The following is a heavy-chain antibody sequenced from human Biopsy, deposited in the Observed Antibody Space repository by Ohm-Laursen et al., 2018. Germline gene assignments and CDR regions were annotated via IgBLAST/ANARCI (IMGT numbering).Heavy chain of an antibody. CDR3: AKEEPPQGYDFWSGHYYYFDY. CDR1: GFTFEDYA. Sequence: SLRLSCSASGFTFEDYAMHWVRKVPGKGLEWVSGFSWSRAHIDYADSVKGRFTISRDNSKNTLYLQMNSLKADDTAVYYCAKEEPPQGYDFWSGHYYYFDYWGQGTLVTVSS. V-gene: IGHV3-9*01. D-gene: IGHD3-3*01. J-gene: IGHJ4*02. CDR2: FSWSRAHI.